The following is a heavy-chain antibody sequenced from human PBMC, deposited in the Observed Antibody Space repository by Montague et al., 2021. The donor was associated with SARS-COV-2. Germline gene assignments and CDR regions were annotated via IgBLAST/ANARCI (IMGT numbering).Heavy chain of an antibody. J-gene: IGHJ6*02. V-gene: IGHV3-33*01. CDR3: ARDENRGYNWNAHGMDV. CDR1: GFTFGSYG. Sequence: SLRLSCAASGFTFGSYGMHWVRQAPGKGLEWVAVIWYDGSNKYYADSVKGRFTISRDNSKNTLYLQMNSLRAEDTAVYYCARDENRGYNWNAHGMDVWGQGTTVTVSS. D-gene: IGHD1-1*01. CDR2: IWYDGSNK.